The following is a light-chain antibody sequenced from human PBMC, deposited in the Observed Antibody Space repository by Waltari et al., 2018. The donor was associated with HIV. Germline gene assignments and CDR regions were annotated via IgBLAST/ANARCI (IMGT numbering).Light chain of an antibody. V-gene: IGKV1-33*01. J-gene: IGKJ4*01. Sequence: DIQMTQSPSSLSASVGDRVTITCQASQDISNYLNWYQQKPGKAPKLLIYDASNLETGVPSRFSGSGSGTDFTFTISSLQPEDIATYYCQQYDNLPPYRFGGGTKVEIK. CDR1: QDISNY. CDR2: DAS. CDR3: QQYDNLPPYR.